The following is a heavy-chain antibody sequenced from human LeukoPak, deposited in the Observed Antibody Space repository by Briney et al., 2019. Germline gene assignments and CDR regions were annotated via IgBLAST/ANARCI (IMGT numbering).Heavy chain of an antibody. CDR1: GATFSGYY. V-gene: IGHV4-34*01. CDR2: INRSGST. Sequence: PSETLSLTCDLYGATFSGYYWSWIRQPPGEGLEWIGEINRSGSTHYNPSLKSRVTTSLDTPDNQFSLRLTSVTAADTAVYFCARGGSSSSDFYWYLDLWGRGTLVTVSS. D-gene: IGHD2-15*01. CDR3: ARGGSSSSDFYWYLDL. J-gene: IGHJ2*01.